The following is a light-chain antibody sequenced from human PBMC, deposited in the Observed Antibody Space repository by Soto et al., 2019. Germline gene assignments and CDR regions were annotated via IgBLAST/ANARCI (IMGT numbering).Light chain of an antibody. CDR2: GAS. V-gene: IGKV3-15*01. CDR3: QQFNNWPPGIT. Sequence: DIVMTQSPATLSVSPGERVTLSCMASQSISVNLAWYQQKPGQAPRLLIYGASTRATGVPARFSGGGSGTEFSLIISSLQSEEFAVYYCQQFNNWPPGITFGQGTRLEIK. J-gene: IGKJ5*01. CDR1: QSISVN.